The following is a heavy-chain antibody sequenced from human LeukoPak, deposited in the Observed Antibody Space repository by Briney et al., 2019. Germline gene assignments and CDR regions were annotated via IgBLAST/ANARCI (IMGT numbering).Heavy chain of an antibody. CDR3: ASSAHYDFWSGYYGY. D-gene: IGHD3-3*01. V-gene: IGHV4-38-2*02. J-gene: IGHJ4*02. Sequence: TSETLSLTCTVSGYSISSGYYWGWIRQPPGKGLEWIGSIYHSGSTYYNPSLKSRVTISVDTSKNQFSLKLSSVTAADTAVYYCASSAHYDFWSGYYGYWGQGTLVTVSS. CDR1: GYSISSGYY. CDR2: IYHSGST.